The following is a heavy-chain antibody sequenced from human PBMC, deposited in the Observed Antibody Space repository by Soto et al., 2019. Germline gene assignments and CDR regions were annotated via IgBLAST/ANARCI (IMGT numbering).Heavy chain of an antibody. CDR1: GYSFTNHY. Sequence: ASVKVSCKASGYSFTNHYMHWVRQAPGQGLEWMGLIHPTGGSTTYAQKFQGRLTLTRDTSTSTDYMELSSLGSEDTAVYYCARDNSRNYGSGLMAWWFDPWGQGTLVTVAS. D-gene: IGHD3-10*01. CDR2: IHPTGGST. V-gene: IGHV1-46*01. CDR3: ARDNSRNYGSGLMAWWFDP. J-gene: IGHJ5*02.